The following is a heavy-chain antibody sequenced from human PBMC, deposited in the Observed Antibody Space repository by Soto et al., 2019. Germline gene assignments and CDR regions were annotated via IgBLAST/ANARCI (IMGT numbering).Heavy chain of an antibody. Sequence: QVQLQESGPGLVKPSETLSLTCTVSGGSISSYYWSWIRQPPGQGLECIGCIYYSGSTNYNPSLTSRVIISVDTLKNQFSLKLSSVTAADTAVYYCARRYGYSFYYWCQVALVTVSS. V-gene: IGHV4-59*08. J-gene: IGHJ4*02. CDR1: GGSISSYY. CDR3: ARRYGYSFYY. D-gene: IGHD1-1*01. CDR2: IYYSGST.